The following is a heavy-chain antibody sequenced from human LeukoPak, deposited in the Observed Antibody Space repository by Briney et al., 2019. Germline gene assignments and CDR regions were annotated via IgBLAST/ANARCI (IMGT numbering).Heavy chain of an antibody. D-gene: IGHD3-10*01. CDR1: GGSISSYY. V-gene: IGHV4-59*01. CDR3: ARLVYGSGSHDY. J-gene: IGHJ4*02. CDR2: IYYSGST. Sequence: SETLSLTCTVSGGSISSYYWSWIRQPPGKGLEWIGYIYYSGSTNYNPSLKSRVAISVDTSKNQFSLKLSSVTAADTAVYYCARLVYGSGSHDYWGQGTLVTVSS.